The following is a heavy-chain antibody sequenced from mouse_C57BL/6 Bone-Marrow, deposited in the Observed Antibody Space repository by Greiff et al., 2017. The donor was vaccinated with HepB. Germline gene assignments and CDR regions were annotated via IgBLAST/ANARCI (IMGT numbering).Heavy chain of an antibody. V-gene: IGHV5-4*01. CDR2: ISDGGSYT. CDR1: GFTFSSYA. D-gene: IGHD1-1*01. J-gene: IGHJ1*03. CDR3: ARERAITTVWYFDV. Sequence: DVKLVESGGGLVKPGGSLKLSCAASGFTFSSYAMSWVRQTPEKRLEWVATISDGGSYTYYPDNVKGRFTISRDNAKNNLYLQMSHLKSEDTAMYYCARERAITTVWYFDVWGTGTTVTVSS.